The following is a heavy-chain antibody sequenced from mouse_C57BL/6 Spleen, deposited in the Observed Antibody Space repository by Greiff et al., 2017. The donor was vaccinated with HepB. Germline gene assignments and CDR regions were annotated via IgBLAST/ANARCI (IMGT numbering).Heavy chain of an antibody. CDR1: GYTFTSYW. V-gene: IGHV1-52*01. CDR2: IDPSDSET. Sequence: VQLQQSGAELVRPGSSVKLSCKASGYTFTSYWMHWVKQRPIQGLEWIGNIDPSDSETHYNQKFKDKATLTVDKSSSTAYMQLSSLTSEDSAVYYCARGDDYDGFYAMDYWGQGTSVTVSS. D-gene: IGHD2-4*01. J-gene: IGHJ4*01. CDR3: ARGDDYDGFYAMDY.